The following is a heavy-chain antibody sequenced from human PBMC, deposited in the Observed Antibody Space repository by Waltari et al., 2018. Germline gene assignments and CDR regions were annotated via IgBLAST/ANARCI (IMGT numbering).Heavy chain of an antibody. V-gene: IGHV3-21*01. Sequence: LEWVSSISSSSSYIYYADSVKGRFNISRDNAKNSLYLQMNSLRAEDTAVYYCARDRAAAGSIPFDYWGQGTLVTVSS. D-gene: IGHD6-13*01. J-gene: IGHJ4*02. CDR3: ARDRAAAGSIPFDY. CDR2: ISSSSSYI.